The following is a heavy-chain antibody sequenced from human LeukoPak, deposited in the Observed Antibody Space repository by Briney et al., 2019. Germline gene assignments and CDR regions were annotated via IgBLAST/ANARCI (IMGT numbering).Heavy chain of an antibody. D-gene: IGHD1-26*01. Sequence: GGSLRLSCAASGFTFSSYGMHWVRQAPGKGLEWVAVISYDGGNKYYADSVKGRFTISRDNSKNTLYLQMNSLRAEDTAVYYCARALGRVGATTDWGQGTLVTVSS. CDR2: ISYDGGNK. V-gene: IGHV3-30*03. J-gene: IGHJ4*02. CDR1: GFTFSSYG. CDR3: ARALGRVGATTD.